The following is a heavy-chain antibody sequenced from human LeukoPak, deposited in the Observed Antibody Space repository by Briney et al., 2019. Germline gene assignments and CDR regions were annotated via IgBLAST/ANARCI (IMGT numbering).Heavy chain of an antibody. CDR2: INHSGST. J-gene: IGHJ5*02. CDR1: GGSFSGYY. Sequence: SETLSLTCAVYGGSFSGYYWSWIRQPPGKGLEWIGEINHSGSTNYNPSLKSRVTISVDTSKNQFSLKLSSVTAADTAVYYCARGKPSSGWYFPYNWFDPWGQGTLVTVSS. D-gene: IGHD6-19*01. V-gene: IGHV4-34*01. CDR3: ARGKPSSGWYFPYNWFDP.